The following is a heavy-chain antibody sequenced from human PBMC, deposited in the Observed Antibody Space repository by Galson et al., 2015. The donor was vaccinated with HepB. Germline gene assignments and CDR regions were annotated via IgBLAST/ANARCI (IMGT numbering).Heavy chain of an antibody. J-gene: IGHJ4*02. Sequence: SLRLSCAASGFTFSSYGMHWVRQAPGKGLEWVAFIRYGGSNKYYADSVKGRFTISRDNSKNTLYLQMNSLRAEDTAVYYCAKDGDSPYSLAAGYWGQGTLVTVSS. CDR3: AKDGDSPYSLAAGY. CDR2: IRYGGSNK. V-gene: IGHV3-30*02. CDR1: GFTFSSYG. D-gene: IGHD6-13*01.